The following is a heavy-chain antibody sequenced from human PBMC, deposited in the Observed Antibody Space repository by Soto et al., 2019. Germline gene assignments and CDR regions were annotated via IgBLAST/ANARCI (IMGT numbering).Heavy chain of an antibody. J-gene: IGHJ4*02. CDR1: GDTITSFS. V-gene: IGHV4-4*07. D-gene: IGHD1-7*01. CDR2: ISTTGNT. Sequence: SETLSLTCTVSGDTITSFSWNWIRQSAGKGLEWIGRISTTGNTHYNPSLESRVTMSLDTSKNQFSLKLTSVTAADTAVYYCEGESGENWSYEAYWGQGTLVTVSS. CDR3: EGESGENWSYEAY.